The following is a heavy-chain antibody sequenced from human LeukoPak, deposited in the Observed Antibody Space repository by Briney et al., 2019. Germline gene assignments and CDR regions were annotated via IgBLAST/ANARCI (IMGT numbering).Heavy chain of an antibody. CDR1: GGSISSYY. CDR2: IYYSGST. J-gene: IGHJ4*02. CDR3: ARGTYYYDSSFGY. D-gene: IGHD3-22*01. V-gene: IGHV4-59*01. Sequence: PSETLSLTCTVSGGSISSYYWSWIRQPPGKGLEWIGYIYYSGSTNYNPSLKSRVTISVDTSKNQFSLKLSSVTAADTAVYYCARGTYYYDSSFGYWGQGTLVTVSS.